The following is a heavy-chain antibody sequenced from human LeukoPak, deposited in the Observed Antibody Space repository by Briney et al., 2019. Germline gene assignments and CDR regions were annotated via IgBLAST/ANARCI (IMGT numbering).Heavy chain of an antibody. Sequence: PGGSLRLSCAASGFTFSSYAMSWVRQAPGKGLEWVSAISGSGGSTYYADSVKGRFTISRDNSKNTLYLQMNSLRAEDTAVYYCAKYYDSSGYYLPDWYFDLWGRGTLVTVSS. CDR2: ISGSGGST. D-gene: IGHD3-22*01. CDR3: AKYYDSSGYYLPDWYFDL. J-gene: IGHJ2*01. V-gene: IGHV3-23*01. CDR1: GFTFSSYA.